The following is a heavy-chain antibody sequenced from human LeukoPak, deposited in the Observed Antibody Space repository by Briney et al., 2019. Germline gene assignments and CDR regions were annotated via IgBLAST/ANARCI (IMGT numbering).Heavy chain of an antibody. CDR2: IYYTGST. Sequence: SETLSLTCTVSGASITGHYWSWIRQPPGKGLEWIGYIYYTGSTNYNPSLRSRITISVDTSKNQFTLKLSSVTAADTAVYYCARPGGRGGYYFDYWGQGTLVTVSS. J-gene: IGHJ4*02. CDR3: ARPGGRGGYYFDY. CDR1: GASITGHY. D-gene: IGHD1-14*01. V-gene: IGHV4-59*08.